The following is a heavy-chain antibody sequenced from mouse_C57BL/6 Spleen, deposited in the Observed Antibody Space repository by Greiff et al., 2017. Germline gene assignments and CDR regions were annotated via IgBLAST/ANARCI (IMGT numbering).Heavy chain of an antibody. D-gene: IGHD2-4*01. J-gene: IGHJ3*01. Sequence: QVQLQQPGAELVKPGASVKLSCKASGYTFTSYWMHWVKQRPGRGLEWIGRSDPNSGGTKYNEKFKSKATLTVDKPSSTAYMQLSSLTSEDSAVYYCASTGDYPTGGRAWFAYWGQGTLVTVSA. V-gene: IGHV1-72*01. CDR1: GYTFTSYW. CDR3: ASTGDYPTGGRAWFAY. CDR2: SDPNSGGT.